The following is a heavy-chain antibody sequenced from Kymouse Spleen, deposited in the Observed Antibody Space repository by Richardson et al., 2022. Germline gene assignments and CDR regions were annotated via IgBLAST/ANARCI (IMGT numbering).Heavy chain of an antibody. CDR3: ARDLVVVPAAIFDY. J-gene: IGHJ4*02. D-gene: IGHD2-2*02. CDR2: IWYDGSNK. V-gene: IGHV3-33*01. CDR1: GFTFSSYG. Sequence: QVQLVESGGGVVQPGRSLRLSCAASGFTFSSYGMHWVRQAPGKGLEWVAVIWYDGSNKYYADSVKGRFTISRDNSKNTLYLQMNSLRAEDTAVYYCARDLVVVPAAIFDYWGQGTLVTVSS.